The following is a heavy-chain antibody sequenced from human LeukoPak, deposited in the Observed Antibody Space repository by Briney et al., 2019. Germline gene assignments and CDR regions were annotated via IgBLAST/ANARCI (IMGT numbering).Heavy chain of an antibody. CDR3: ARARGEYYDSSGYRPSLDAFDI. CDR2: IYYSGST. CDR1: GGSISSSNW. V-gene: IGHV4-4*01. D-gene: IGHD3-22*01. Sequence: SETLSLTCAVSGGSISSSNWWSWVRQPPGKGLEWIGYIYYSGSTNYNPSLKSRVTISVDTSKNQFSLKLSSVTAADTAVYCCARARGEYYDSSGYRPSLDAFDIWGKGTMVTVSS. J-gene: IGHJ3*02.